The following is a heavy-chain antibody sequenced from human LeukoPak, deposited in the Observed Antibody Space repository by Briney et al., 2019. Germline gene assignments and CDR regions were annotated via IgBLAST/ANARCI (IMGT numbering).Heavy chain of an antibody. V-gene: IGHV3-15*05. J-gene: IGHJ4*02. Sequence: PGGSLRLSCAASGYTFSNAWMSWIRQAPGKGLEWVGLIKTKSDDGTIDYAAPVRGRFTISRDDSKNTLYLQMNSLRAEDTAVYHCARGLFGSGSYYNVYPFDYWGQGTLVTVSS. CDR2: IKTKSDDGTI. D-gene: IGHD3-10*01. CDR1: GYTFSNAW. CDR3: ARGLFGSGSYYNVYPFDY.